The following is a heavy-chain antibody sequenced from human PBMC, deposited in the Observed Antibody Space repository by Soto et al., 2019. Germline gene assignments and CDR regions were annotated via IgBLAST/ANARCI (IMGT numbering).Heavy chain of an antibody. CDR3: ARRHSHDFYDKDLHVP. CDR1: GGSITIGTDY. D-gene: IGHD3-22*01. CDR2: IHYSGTT. Sequence: PSETLSLTCDVSGGSITIGTDYWGWIRQPPGKGLEWIGNIHYSGTTNYNPSLKSRLSISVDTSKNQFSLKLSSVTAADTAMYYCARRHSHDFYDKDLHVPWGQRTQVPVSS. J-gene: IGHJ4*02. V-gene: IGHV4-39*01.